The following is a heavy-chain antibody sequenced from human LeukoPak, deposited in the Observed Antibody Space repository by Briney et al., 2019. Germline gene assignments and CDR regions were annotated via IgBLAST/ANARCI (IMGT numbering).Heavy chain of an antibody. Sequence: PGGSLRLSCAASGFTFSSYGMHWVRQAPGKGLEWVAFIRYDGSNKYYADSVKGRFTISRDNSKNTLYLQMNSLRAEDTAVYYCAKDVVTDIVVVPAADYWGQGTLVTVSS. CDR2: IRYDGSNK. D-gene: IGHD2-2*01. J-gene: IGHJ4*02. CDR1: GFTFSSYG. V-gene: IGHV3-30*02. CDR3: AKDVVTDIVVVPAADY.